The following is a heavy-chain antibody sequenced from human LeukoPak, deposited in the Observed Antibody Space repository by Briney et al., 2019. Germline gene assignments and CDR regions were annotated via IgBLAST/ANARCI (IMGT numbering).Heavy chain of an antibody. CDR1: RFTFSSYS. CDR2: ISSSSTYI. CDR3: ARDSYCVNGVCYLDYYYFMDV. V-gene: IGHV3-21*01. J-gene: IGHJ6*03. D-gene: IGHD2-8*01. Sequence: PGGSLRLSCAASRFTFSSYSMNWVRQTPGKGLEWVSSISSSSTYIYYADSVKGRFTISRDNAKNSLFLQMNSLRAEDTAIYYCARDSYCVNGVCYLDYYYFMDVWGKGTTVTVSS.